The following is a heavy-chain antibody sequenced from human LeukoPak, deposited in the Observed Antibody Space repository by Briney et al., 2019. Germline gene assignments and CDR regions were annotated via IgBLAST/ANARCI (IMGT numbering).Heavy chain of an antibody. CDR2: ISSSSSYI. D-gene: IGHD1-26*01. CDR1: GFPFSSYR. J-gene: IGHJ3*02. V-gene: IGHV3-21*01. CDR3: ARDWWERRDDAFDI. Sequence: GGSLRLCCAVYGFPFSSYRIDSVRQAPGWGLGWVPSISSSSSYIYYADSVKGRFTITRDNAKNSLYLQMNSRRAEDTAVYYCARDWWERRDDAFDIWGQGTMVTVSS.